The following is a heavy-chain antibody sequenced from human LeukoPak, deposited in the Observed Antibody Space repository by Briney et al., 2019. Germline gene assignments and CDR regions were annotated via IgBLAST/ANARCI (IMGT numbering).Heavy chain of an antibody. Sequence: QPGGSLGLSCAASGFMLSSYWMSWVRQAPGKGLEWVANIKQDGSEKYYVDSVKGRFTISRDNAKNSLYLQMNSLRAEDTAVYYCARRAGDYSHPYDYWGQGILVTVSS. CDR1: GFMLSSYW. D-gene: IGHD3-22*01. V-gene: IGHV3-7*03. CDR3: ARRAGDYSHPYDY. CDR2: IKQDGSEK. J-gene: IGHJ4*02.